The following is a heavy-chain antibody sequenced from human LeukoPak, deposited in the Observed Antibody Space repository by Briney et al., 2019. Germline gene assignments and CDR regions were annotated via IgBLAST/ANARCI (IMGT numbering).Heavy chain of an antibody. CDR2: MYSSGST. J-gene: IGHJ6*03. CDR1: AGSITNYY. D-gene: IGHD2-2*01. V-gene: IGHV4-59*01. CDR3: GRAPAGQPYYYMDV. Sequence: PSETLSLTSTVSAGSITNYYWSWIRQPHGKGLEWIGYMYSSGSTNYNPSLKSRVTMSVATSNDQISLKMTSLTAAATPVDNCGRAPAGQPYYYMDVWGKGTTVTVSS.